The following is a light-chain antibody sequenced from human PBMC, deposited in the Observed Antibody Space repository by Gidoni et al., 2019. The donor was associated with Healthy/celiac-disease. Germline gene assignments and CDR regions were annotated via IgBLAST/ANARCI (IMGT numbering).Light chain of an antibody. CDR3: QQYDNLPPF. V-gene: IGKV1-33*01. CDR1: KDISNY. Sequence: DIQMTQSPSSLSASVGDRVTITCQASKDISNYLNWYQQKPGKAPKLLIYDASNLETGVPSRFSGSGSGTDFTFTISSLQPEDIATYYCQQYDNLPPFFXGXTKVEIK. CDR2: DAS. J-gene: IGKJ4*01.